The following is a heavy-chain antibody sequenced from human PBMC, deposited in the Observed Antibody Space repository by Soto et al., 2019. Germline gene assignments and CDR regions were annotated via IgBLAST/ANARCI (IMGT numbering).Heavy chain of an antibody. J-gene: IGHJ4*02. Sequence: GASVKGSCKASGYTFTSYSMHWVPPAPGQKVEWMGWINPGHGKTKNSQKFQGRVTITRDTSASTDYMELSSLRSEDTAVSYCARDYSPYSTRPHFDSWGQGTLVTVSS. CDR3: ARDYSPYSTRPHFDS. CDR1: GYTFTSYS. V-gene: IGHV1-3*01. D-gene: IGHD6-13*01. CDR2: INPGHGKT.